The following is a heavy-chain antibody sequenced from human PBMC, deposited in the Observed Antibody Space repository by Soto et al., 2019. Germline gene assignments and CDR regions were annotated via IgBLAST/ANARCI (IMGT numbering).Heavy chain of an antibody. Sequence: QVQLVQSGAEVKKPWASVKVSCKASGYTFTSSGISWVRQAPGHGLEWMGRISAYNGNTNYAQKLQGRVTLTTDTPTRTAYMELRSLRSDATAVYYCAKAPRSSWYAHWGQGTLVTVSS. CDR2: ISAYNGNT. CDR1: GYTFTSSG. CDR3: AKAPRSSWYAH. J-gene: IGHJ5*02. D-gene: IGHD6-13*01. V-gene: IGHV1-18*01.